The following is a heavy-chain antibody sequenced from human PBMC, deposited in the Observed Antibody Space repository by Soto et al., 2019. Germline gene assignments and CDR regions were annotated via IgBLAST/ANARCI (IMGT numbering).Heavy chain of an antibody. V-gene: IGHV1-3*01. Sequence: ASVKVSCKASGGTFSSYAMHWVRQAPGQRLEWMGWINAGNGNTKYSQKFQGRVTITRDTSASTAYMELSSLRSEDTAVYYCARATYYYDSSGSYNWFDPWGQGTLVTVSS. D-gene: IGHD3-22*01. CDR3: ARATYYYDSSGSYNWFDP. J-gene: IGHJ5*02. CDR1: GGTFSSYA. CDR2: INAGNGNT.